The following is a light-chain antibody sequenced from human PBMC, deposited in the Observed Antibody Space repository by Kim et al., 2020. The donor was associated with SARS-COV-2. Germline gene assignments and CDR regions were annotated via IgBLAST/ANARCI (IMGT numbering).Light chain of an antibody. CDR3: QLWDIGSDHPV. J-gene: IGLJ3*02. CDR1: NIGSKS. Sequence: PGKTATITWGGNNIGSKSVHWYQQKPGQAPVLVIYYDDVRPSGIPERFSGSNSGDTATLTISTVDAGDEADYYCQLWDIGSDHPVFGGGTQLTVL. CDR2: YDD. V-gene: IGLV3-21*04.